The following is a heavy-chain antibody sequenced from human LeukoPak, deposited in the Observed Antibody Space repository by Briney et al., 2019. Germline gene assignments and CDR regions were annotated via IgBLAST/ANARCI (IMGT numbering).Heavy chain of an antibody. CDR1: GFILNDYG. D-gene: IGHD2-8*01. V-gene: IGHV3-33*01. J-gene: IGHJ6*02. CDR2: IWFDKNQ. Sequence: PGGSLRLSCAASGFILNDYGMHWVRQAPGKGLEWVADIWFDKNQHFADSVKGRFAISRDNSKNTVYLQINSLRAEDTAVYYCARDRHCVNGVCHSPPGMDVWDQGTTVTVSS. CDR3: ARDRHCVNGVCHSPPGMDV.